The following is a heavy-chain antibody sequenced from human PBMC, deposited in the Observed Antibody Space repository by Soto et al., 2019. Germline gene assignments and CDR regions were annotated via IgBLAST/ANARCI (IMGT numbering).Heavy chain of an antibody. V-gene: IGHV3-7*01. J-gene: IGHJ4*02. CDR1: RDTFRIYW. CDR2: IKQDGSEK. Sequence: SGGSMKISSVACRDTFRIYWLSWVRQAPGKGLEWVANIKQDGSEKYYVDSVKGRFTISRDNAKNSLYLQMNSLRAAATAVYYCARELSVDYWGQGTPVTVS. CDR3: ARELSVDY.